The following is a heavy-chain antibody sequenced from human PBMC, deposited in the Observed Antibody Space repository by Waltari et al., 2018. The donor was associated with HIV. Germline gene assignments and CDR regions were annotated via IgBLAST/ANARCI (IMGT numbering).Heavy chain of an antibody. V-gene: IGHV4-31*03. J-gene: IGHJ4*02. CDR1: GGSISSGGYY. CDR2: IYYSGST. Sequence: QVQLQESGPGLVKPSQTLSLTCTVSGGSISSGGYYWSWIRQHPGKGLEWIGYIYYSGSTYYDPSLMSRVTISVDTSKNQLSLKLSSVTAADTAVYYCARANSSGYYPYFDYWGQGTLVTVSS. CDR3: ARANSSGYYPYFDY. D-gene: IGHD3-22*01.